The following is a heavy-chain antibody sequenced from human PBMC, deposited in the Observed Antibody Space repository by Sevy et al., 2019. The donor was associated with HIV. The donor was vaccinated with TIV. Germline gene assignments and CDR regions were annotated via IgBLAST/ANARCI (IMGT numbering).Heavy chain of an antibody. Sequence: SETLSLTCAVSGGCMNSFFWSWIRQSPGKGLEWIGYVYDSGNSEYNPALRSRVTISVDTSKKQFSLKLSSVTAADTAVYYCAGGGGIYYDSRGFHPQYYFDSWGQGTLVTVSS. J-gene: IGHJ4*02. CDR1: GGCMNSFF. CDR2: VYDSGNS. CDR3: AGGGGIYYDSRGFHPQYYFDS. V-gene: IGHV4-59*01. D-gene: IGHD3-22*01.